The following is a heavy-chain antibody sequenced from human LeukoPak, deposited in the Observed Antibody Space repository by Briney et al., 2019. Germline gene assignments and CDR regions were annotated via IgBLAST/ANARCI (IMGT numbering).Heavy chain of an antibody. J-gene: IGHJ4*02. CDR1: SRSASDSY. Sequence: PSHTLSLTRSLFSRSASDSYGASSRRPPGKGWGGFGVIYYIGSTNYNPSLKSRVTISVDTSKNQFSLKLSSVTAADAAVYYCARVGYSGSGNYYNDRGAFDYWGQGTLVTVSS. CDR3: ARVGYSGSGNYYNDRGAFDY. D-gene: IGHD3-10*01. V-gene: IGHV4-59*02. CDR2: IYYIGST.